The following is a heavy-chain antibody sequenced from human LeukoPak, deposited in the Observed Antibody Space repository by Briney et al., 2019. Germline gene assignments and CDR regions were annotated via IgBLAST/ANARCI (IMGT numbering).Heavy chain of an antibody. J-gene: IGHJ6*03. Sequence: GASVKVSCKASGYTFTRYGISWVRQAPGRGLEWMGWISAYNGNPNYAEKLQGRVTMTTDTSTRTAYMELRSLRSDDTAVYYCARGLIAARLVDHYMDVWGRGTTVTVSS. CDR3: ARGLIAARLVDHYMDV. V-gene: IGHV1-18*01. D-gene: IGHD6-6*01. CDR2: ISAYNGNP. CDR1: GYTFTRYG.